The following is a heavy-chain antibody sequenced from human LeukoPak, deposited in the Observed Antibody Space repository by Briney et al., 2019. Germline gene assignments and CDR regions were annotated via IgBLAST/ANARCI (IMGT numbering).Heavy chain of an antibody. CDR1: GFTFSSNS. V-gene: IGHV3-21*01. Sequence: GESLRLSCAASGFTFSSNSMNWVRQAPGKRLEWVSSISSSSSYIYYADSVKGRFTISRDNAKNSLYLQMNSLRAEDTAVYYCHASGSLDYWGQGTLVTVSS. J-gene: IGHJ4*02. CDR2: ISSSSSYI. D-gene: IGHD3-10*01. CDR3: HASGSLDY.